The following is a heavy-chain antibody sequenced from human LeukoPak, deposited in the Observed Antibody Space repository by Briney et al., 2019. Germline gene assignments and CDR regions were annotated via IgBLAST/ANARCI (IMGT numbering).Heavy chain of an antibody. Sequence: GGSLRLSCPPSAFTSSSFDMNWVRQAPAKGLEWISYISSGSTSMYHADSVKGRFTTSRDNAKNSLYLQMNSLRAEDTAVYYCARDRGVSGTYADYWGQGTLVTVSS. V-gene: IGHV3-48*01. CDR3: ARDRGVSGTYADY. J-gene: IGHJ4*02. D-gene: IGHD1-26*01. CDR2: ISSGSTSM. CDR1: AFTSSSFD.